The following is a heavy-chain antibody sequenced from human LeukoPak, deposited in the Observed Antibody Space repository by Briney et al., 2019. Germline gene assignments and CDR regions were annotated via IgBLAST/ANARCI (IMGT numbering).Heavy chain of an antibody. CDR3: ARDHDWNYFWFDP. CDR1: GYTFTGYY. D-gene: IGHD1-7*01. J-gene: IGHJ5*02. V-gene: IGHV1-2*02. CDR2: INPNSGGT. Sequence: ASVKVSCKASGYTFTGYYMHWVRQAPGQGLEWMGWINPNSGGTNYAQEFQGRVTMTRDTSISTAYMELSRLRSDDTAVYYCARDHDWNYFWFDPWGQGTLVTVSS.